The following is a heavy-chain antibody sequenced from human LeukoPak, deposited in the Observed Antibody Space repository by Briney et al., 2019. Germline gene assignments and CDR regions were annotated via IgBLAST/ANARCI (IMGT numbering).Heavy chain of an antibody. CDR3: ARVSGYDWESFYDY. CDR2: IYTSGST. Sequence: KSSETLSLTCTVSGGSISSGSYYWNWIRQPAGKGLEWIGRIYTSGSTNYNPSLKSRVTISVDTSKNQFSLKLSSVTAADTAVYYCARVSGYDWESFYDYWGQGTLVTVSS. J-gene: IGHJ4*02. D-gene: IGHD5-12*01. CDR1: GGSISSGSYY. V-gene: IGHV4-61*02.